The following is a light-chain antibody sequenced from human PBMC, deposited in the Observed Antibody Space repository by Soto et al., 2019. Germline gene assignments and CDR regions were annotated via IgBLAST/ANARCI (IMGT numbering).Light chain of an antibody. V-gene: IGKV1-5*03. CDR2: KAS. J-gene: IGKJ1*01. CDR3: HQYNSYPRT. CDR1: QSISSW. Sequence: DIQMTQSPSTLPASVGDRVTITCRASQSISSWLAWYQQKPGKAPKLLIYKASSLESGVPSRFSGSGSGTEFTLTISSLQPDDFATYYCHQYNSYPRTFGQGTKVEIK.